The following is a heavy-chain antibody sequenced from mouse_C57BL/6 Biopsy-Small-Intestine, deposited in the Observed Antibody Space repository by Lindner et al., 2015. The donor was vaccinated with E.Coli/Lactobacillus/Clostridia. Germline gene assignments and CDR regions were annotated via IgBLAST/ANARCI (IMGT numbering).Heavy chain of an antibody. Sequence: SVKVSCKASGYTFTNYGIDWVRQAPGQGLEWMGWISVYNGITNFAQKFQGRLTMTTDTSTNTAYMELRNLRSDDTAVYFCSRDPRRGYTSGWPSDFWGQGTVITVTS. V-gene: IGHV1-53*01. D-gene: IGHD6-5*01. CDR3: SRDPRRGYTSGWPSDF. CDR2: ISVYNGIT. J-gene: IGHJ4*01. CDR1: GYTFTNYG.